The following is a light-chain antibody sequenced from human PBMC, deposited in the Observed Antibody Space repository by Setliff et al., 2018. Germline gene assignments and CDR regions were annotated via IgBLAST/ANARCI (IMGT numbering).Light chain of an antibody. J-gene: IGLJ2*01. Sequence: QSALTQPASVSASPGQSISISCTGTTSDVGAYNFVSWYQQHPGKAPKLLISDVSHRPSGVSNRFSGSKSGNTASLTISGLQAEDEADYYCSSYTTINTLIFGGGTQLTVL. V-gene: IGLV2-14*03. CDR3: SSYTTINTLI. CDR1: TSDVGAYNF. CDR2: DVS.